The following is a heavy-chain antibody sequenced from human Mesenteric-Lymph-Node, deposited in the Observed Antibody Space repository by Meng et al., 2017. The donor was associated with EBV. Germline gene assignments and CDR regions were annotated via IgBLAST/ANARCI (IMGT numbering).Heavy chain of an antibody. J-gene: IGHJ4*02. V-gene: IGHV1-8*01. Sequence: QVQLVQSGVELKKPGASVKVSCKASGYTLTSYDINWVRQATGQGLEWMGWMNPNSGNTGSAQKFQGRVTMTRNTAISTAYMELNSLTSEDTAIYYCSRDSIYDGLDYWGQGTLVTVSS. CDR1: GYTLTSYD. CDR3: SRDSIYDGLDY. D-gene: IGHD3-16*01. CDR2: MNPNSGNT.